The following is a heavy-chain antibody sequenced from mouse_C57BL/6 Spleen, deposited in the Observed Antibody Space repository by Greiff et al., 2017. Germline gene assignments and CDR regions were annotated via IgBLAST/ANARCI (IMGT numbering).Heavy chain of an antibody. Sequence: EVQRVESGGGLVQPKGSLKLSCAASGFSFNTYAMNWVRQAPGKGLEWVARIRSKSNNYATYYADSVKDRFTISRDDSESMLYLQMNNLKTEDTAMYYCVRNYDYDDGFAYWGQGTLVTVSA. CDR3: VRNYDYDDGFAY. V-gene: IGHV10-1*01. J-gene: IGHJ3*01. CDR2: IRSKSNNYAT. CDR1: GFSFNTYA. D-gene: IGHD2-4*01.